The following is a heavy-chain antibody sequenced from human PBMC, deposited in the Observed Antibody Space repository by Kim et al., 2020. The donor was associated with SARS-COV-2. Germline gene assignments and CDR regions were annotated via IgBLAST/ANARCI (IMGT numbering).Heavy chain of an antibody. CDR1: GFTFSNYW. CDR2: IKKDGTEK. Sequence: GGSLRLSCIASGFTFSNYWMAWVRQAPGKGLEWVASIKKDGTEKYYVDSVKGRFTISRDNAKNSLYLQMNSLRAEDAAVYYCARDWARLFDYWVQGTLVTVSS. J-gene: IGHJ4*02. V-gene: IGHV3-7*01. CDR3: ARDWARLFDY. D-gene: IGHD3-16*01.